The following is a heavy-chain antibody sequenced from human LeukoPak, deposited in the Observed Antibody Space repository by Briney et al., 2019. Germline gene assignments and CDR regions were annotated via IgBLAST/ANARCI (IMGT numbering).Heavy chain of an antibody. J-gene: IGHJ5*02. CDR1: GYTFTDYW. CDR2: VWPVDFRA. D-gene: IGHD6-13*01. Sequence: GESLKISCKASGYTFTDYWIGWVRQMPGKGLEWMGIVWPVDFRAMYSPSFQGQVTISVDKSITTAYLQWDSLKASDTAMYYCARRYSSSWGNWFDPWGQGTLVTVSS. CDR3: ARRYSSSWGNWFDP. V-gene: IGHV5-51*01.